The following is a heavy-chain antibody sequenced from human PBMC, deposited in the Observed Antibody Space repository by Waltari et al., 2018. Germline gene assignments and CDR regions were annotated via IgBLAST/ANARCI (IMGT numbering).Heavy chain of an antibody. CDR2: VSSTGSPI. Sequence: EVQLVESGGGLVQPGGSLRPSCAASGLTFRTYRMNWVRQAPGKGLEWLSFVSSTGSPIYYAESVKGRFTISRDNDNNLVYLQMSSLRAEDTAVYYCARDDLLRGHYSYDALDIWGQGTMVTVSS. CDR3: ARDDLLRGHYSYDALDI. V-gene: IGHV3-48*01. CDR1: GLTFRTYR. D-gene: IGHD3-3*01. J-gene: IGHJ3*02.